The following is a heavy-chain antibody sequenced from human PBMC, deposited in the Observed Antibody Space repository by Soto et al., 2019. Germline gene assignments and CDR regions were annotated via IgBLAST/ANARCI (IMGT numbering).Heavy chain of an antibody. CDR2: IWYDGSNK. CDR3: ARTPSKIYYYMDV. Sequence: GGSLRLSCAASGFTFSSYGMHWVRQAPGKGLEWVAVIWYDGSNKYYADSVKGRFTISRDNSKNTLYLQMNSLRAEDTAVYYCARTPSKIYYYMDVWGKGTTVTVSS. J-gene: IGHJ6*03. V-gene: IGHV3-33*01. CDR1: GFTFSSYG.